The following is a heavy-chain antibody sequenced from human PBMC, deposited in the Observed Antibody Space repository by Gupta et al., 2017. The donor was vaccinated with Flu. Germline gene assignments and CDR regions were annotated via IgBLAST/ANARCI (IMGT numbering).Heavy chain of an antibody. Sequence: QVQLVQSGAEVKKPGASVKVSCKSSGYTLTSYYMHWVRQAPGQGLAGMGIIKPCGGSTSYAQKFQGRVTMTRDTSTSTVYMELSSLRSEDTAVYYCAREHCSSTSCYTNHYNWFDPWGQGTLVTVSS. D-gene: IGHD2-2*02. J-gene: IGHJ5*02. V-gene: IGHV1-46*01. CDR2: IKPCGGST. CDR3: AREHCSSTSCYTNHYNWFDP. CDR1: GYTLTSYY.